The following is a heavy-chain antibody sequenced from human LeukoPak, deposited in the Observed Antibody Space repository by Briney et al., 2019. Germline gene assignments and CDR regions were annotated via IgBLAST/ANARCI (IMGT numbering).Heavy chain of an antibody. V-gene: IGHV4-59*01. D-gene: IGHD5-18*01. J-gene: IGHJ4*02. Sequence: PSETLSLTCSVSGDALSTYYWNWIRQIPGKGLEWIGYISYGTTDYNPSLKSRVTISVDTSKNEFLLRLTSVTAEDTAGYFCARDQAHSYGRYFDPWGQGTLVTVSS. CDR3: ARDQAHSYGRYFDP. CDR2: ISYGTT. CDR1: GDALSTYY.